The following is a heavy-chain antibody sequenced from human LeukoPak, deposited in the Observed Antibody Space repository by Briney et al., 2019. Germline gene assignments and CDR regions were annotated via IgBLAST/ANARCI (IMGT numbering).Heavy chain of an antibody. D-gene: IGHD3-10*01. J-gene: IGHJ4*02. V-gene: IGHV4-39*01. CDR3: ASHGSGSWFDY. CDR1: GGSISSSSYY. CDR2: IHYSGST. Sequence: SETLSLTCTVSGGSISSSSYYWGWIRQPPGKGLEWIGSIHYSGSTYYNPSLKSRVTISVDTSKNQFSLKLSSVTAADTAVYYCASHGSGSWFDYWGQGTLVTVSS.